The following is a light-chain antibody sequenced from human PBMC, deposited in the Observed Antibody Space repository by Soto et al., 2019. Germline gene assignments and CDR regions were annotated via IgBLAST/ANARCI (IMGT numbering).Light chain of an antibody. CDR1: QSLVYRDGNTY. V-gene: IGKV2-30*01. CDR2: QVS. CDR3: LPDQHCPWT. J-gene: IGKJ1*01. Sequence: DVVMTQSPLSLPVTLGQPASISCRSSQSLVYRDGNTYLTWFQQRPGQSPRRLIYQVSTRDSGVPDRLGGSRSGTGFTRDSSSVEGREVGGSCCLPDQHCPWTFGQGTKLDNK.